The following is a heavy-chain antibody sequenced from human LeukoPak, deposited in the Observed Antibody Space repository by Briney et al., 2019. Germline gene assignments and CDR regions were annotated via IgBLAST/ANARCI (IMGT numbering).Heavy chain of an antibody. J-gene: IGHJ4*02. CDR2: IIPIFGTA. D-gene: IGHD3-16*01. CDR1: GGTFSSYA. Sequence: ASVKVSCKASGGTFSSYAISWVRQAPGQGLEWMGRIIPIFGTANYAQKFQGRVTITTDESTSTAYMELSSLRSEDMAVYYCARDLPFGAFDYWGQGTLVTVSS. V-gene: IGHV1-69*05. CDR3: ARDLPFGAFDY.